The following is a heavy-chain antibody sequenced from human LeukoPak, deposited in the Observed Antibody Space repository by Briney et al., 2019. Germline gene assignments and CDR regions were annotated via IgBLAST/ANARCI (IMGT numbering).Heavy chain of an antibody. Sequence: GASVKLSCKASGYTFTGYYMHWVRQAPGQGLEWMGWINRNSGGTNYAQKFQGWVTMTRDTSISTAYMELSRLRSDDTAVYYCARDRIVGATTAFDYWGQGTLVTVSS. V-gene: IGHV1-2*04. CDR1: GYTFTGYY. J-gene: IGHJ4*02. CDR2: INRNSGGT. CDR3: ARDRIVGATTAFDY. D-gene: IGHD1-26*01.